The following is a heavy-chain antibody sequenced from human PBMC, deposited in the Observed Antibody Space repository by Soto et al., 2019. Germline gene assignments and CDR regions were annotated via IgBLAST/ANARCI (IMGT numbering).Heavy chain of an antibody. J-gene: IGHJ4*02. D-gene: IGHD4-17*01. CDR2: TYYRSKWYN. CDR1: GDSVSSNSAA. V-gene: IGHV6-1*01. CDR3: ARDRTVTTLPQRYFDP. Sequence: ASETLSLTCAISGDSVSSNSAAWNWIRQSPSRGLEWLGRTYYRSKWYNDYAVSVKSRTTINPDTSKNQFSLQLNSVTPEDTAVYYCARDRTVTTLPQRYFDPWGQGTLVTVSS.